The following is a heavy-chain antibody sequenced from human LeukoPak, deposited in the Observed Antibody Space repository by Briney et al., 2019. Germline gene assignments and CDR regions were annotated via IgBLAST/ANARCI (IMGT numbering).Heavy chain of an antibody. D-gene: IGHD3-10*01. J-gene: IGHJ5*02. CDR2: ISSSSSYI. V-gene: IGHV3-21*01. CDR3: ARVGGESPRWFDP. CDR1: GFTFSSYS. Sequence: GGFLRLSCAASGFTFSSYSMNWVRQAPGKGLEWVSSISSSSSYIYYADSVKGRFTISRDNARNMLYLQINSLRAEDTAVYYCARVGGESPRWFDPWGQGTLVTVSS.